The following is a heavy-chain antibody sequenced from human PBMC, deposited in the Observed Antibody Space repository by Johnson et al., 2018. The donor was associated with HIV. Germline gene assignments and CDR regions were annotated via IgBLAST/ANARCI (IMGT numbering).Heavy chain of an antibody. CDR3: TTGAFHAYDM. V-gene: IGHV3-74*02. J-gene: IGHJ3*02. CDR2: IISDVSSA. D-gene: IGHD2/OR15-2a*01. CDR1: GFTFSPYW. Sequence: MQLVESGGGLVKPGESLRLSCAASGFTFSPYWMHWVRQAPGQGLVWVSRIISDVSSAIYTDSVTGRFTISRDNTKNTLYLQMNSLRAEDTAVYYCTTGAFHAYDMWGQGTMVTVSS.